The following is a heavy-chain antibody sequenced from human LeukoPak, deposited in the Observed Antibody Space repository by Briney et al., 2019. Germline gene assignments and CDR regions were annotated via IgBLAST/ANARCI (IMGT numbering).Heavy chain of an antibody. J-gene: IGHJ6*03. CDR1: GYTFTSYG. CDR3: ARDLSRYYYYYMDV. Sequence: ASVTVSCKASGYTFTSYGISWVRQAPGQGLEWMGWISAYNGNTNYAQKLQGRVTMTTDTSTSTAYMELRSLRSDDTAVYYCARDLSRYYYYYMDVRGKGTTVTISS. D-gene: IGHD3-16*02. V-gene: IGHV1-18*01. CDR2: ISAYNGNT.